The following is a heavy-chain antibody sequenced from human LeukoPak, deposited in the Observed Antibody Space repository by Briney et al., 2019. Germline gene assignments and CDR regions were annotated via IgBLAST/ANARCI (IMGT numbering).Heavy chain of an antibody. V-gene: IGHV3-7*01. CDR1: GFTFSSYW. CDR3: ARGPSGYHNT. Sequence: PGGSLRLSCAASGFTFSSYWMTWVRQAPGKGLEWVANINRDASEKYYVDSVKGRFTISRDNAKNSLYLQMTSLRADDTAVYYCARGPSGYHNTGGQGTLVTVSS. J-gene: IGHJ4*02. CDR2: INRDASEK. D-gene: IGHD5-12*01.